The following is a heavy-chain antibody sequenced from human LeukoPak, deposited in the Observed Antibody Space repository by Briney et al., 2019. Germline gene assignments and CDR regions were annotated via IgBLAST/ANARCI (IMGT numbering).Heavy chain of an antibody. V-gene: IGHV4-34*01. J-gene: IGHJ4*02. D-gene: IGHD3-9*01. CDR1: GGSFSGYY. CDR2: INHSGST. Sequence: PSETLSLTCAVYGGSFSGYYWSWIRQPPGKGLEWIGEINHSGSTNYNPSLKSRATISVDTSKNQFSLKLSSVTAADTAVYYCARLAGDRTIFFDYWGQGTLVTVSS. CDR3: ARLAGDRTIFFDY.